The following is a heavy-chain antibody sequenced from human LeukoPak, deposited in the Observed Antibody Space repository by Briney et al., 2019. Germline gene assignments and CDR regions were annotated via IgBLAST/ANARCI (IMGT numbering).Heavy chain of an antibody. D-gene: IGHD6-19*01. Sequence: ASVKVSCKASGYTFTSYGISWVRQATGQGLEWMGWMNPNSGNTGYAQKFQGRVTMTRNTSISTAYMELSSLRSEDTAVYYCARFSGWSDIDYWGQGTLVTVSS. CDR1: GYTFTSYG. J-gene: IGHJ4*02. CDR2: MNPNSGNT. V-gene: IGHV1-8*02. CDR3: ARFSGWSDIDY.